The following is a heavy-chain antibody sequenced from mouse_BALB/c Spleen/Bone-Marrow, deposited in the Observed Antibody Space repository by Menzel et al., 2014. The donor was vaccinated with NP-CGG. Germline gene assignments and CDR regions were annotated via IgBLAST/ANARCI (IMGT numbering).Heavy chain of an antibody. J-gene: IGHJ3*01. CDR3: ARHAYYDQAEVSFVY. Sequence: EVQGVESGGGLVKSGGSLKLSCAASGFSFNSYGMSWVRQTPGKRLEWVATISGGGSYTFYPDRVKGRFTISGDNAKNSLFLQLSILRSEDTALYYCARHAYYDQAEVSFVYWGQGTLVTVSA. D-gene: IGHD2-4*01. CDR2: ISGGGSYT. CDR1: GFSFNSYG. V-gene: IGHV5-9-2*01.